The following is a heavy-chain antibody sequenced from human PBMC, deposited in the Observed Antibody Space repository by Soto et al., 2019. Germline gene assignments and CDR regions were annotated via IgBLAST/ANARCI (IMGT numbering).Heavy chain of an antibody. D-gene: IGHD2-2*02. J-gene: IGHJ5*02. V-gene: IGHV4-31*03. CDR1: GGSIXSGGXX. Sequence: QVQLQESGXGLVKPSQTLSLTCTVSGGSIXSGGXXWSWIRXXPXXXXEGIGYIYYSGSTYYNPSLKSRVTISVDTSKNQFSLKLSSVTAADTAVYYCARNLRSRYPGGFDPWGQGTLVTVSS. CDR3: ARNLRSRYPGGFDP. CDR2: IYYSGST.